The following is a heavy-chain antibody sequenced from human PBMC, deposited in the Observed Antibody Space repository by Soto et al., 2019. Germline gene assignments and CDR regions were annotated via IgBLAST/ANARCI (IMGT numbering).Heavy chain of an antibody. CDR1: VFTCGSYG. CDR3: AREVHTAMAPSFEY. V-gene: IGHV3-33*01. J-gene: IGHJ4*02. CDR2: IWYDGNNK. D-gene: IGHD5-18*01. Sequence: WGSLRLSCLASVFTCGSYGMHWGRQAPGKGLEWVAVIWYDGNNKNYADSVKGRFTISRDNSKNTLYLQINSPRAEDTAVYYCAREVHTAMAPSFEYWGQGTPVTVSS.